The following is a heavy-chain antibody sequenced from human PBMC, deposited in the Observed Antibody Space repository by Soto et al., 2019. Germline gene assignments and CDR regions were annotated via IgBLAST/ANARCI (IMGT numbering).Heavy chain of an antibody. CDR3: ARGAYSSFVGYNWFDP. J-gene: IGHJ5*02. V-gene: IGHV1-18*01. CDR2: ISAYNGNT. CDR1: GYTFTSYG. Sequence: ASVKVSCKASGYTFTSYGISWVQQAPGQGLEWMGWISAYNGNTNYAQKLQGRVTMTTDTSTSTAYMELRSLRSDDTAVYYCARGAYSSFVGYNWFDPWGQGTLVTVSS. D-gene: IGHD6-6*01.